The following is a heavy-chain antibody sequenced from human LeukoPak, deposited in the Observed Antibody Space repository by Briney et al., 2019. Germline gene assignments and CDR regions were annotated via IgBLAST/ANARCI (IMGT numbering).Heavy chain of an antibody. V-gene: IGHV3-7*01. CDR1: GFTFSSYW. CDR3: ARDPSSNWYNYFDY. D-gene: IGHD6-13*01. J-gene: IGHJ4*02. CDR2: IKQDGSEK. Sequence: GRSLRLSCAASGFTFSSYWMSWVRQAPGKGLEWVANIKQDGSEKYYVDSVKGRFTISRDNAKNSLYLQMNSLRAEDTAVYYCARDPSSNWYNYFDYWGQGTLVTVSS.